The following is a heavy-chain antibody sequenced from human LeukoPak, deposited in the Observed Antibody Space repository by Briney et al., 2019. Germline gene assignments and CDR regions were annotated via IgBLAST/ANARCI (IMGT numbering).Heavy chain of an antibody. V-gene: IGHV1-18*01. J-gene: IGHJ4*02. CDR2: INAYNGNT. CDR3: ARGEKPYEY. D-gene: IGHD5-12*01. CDR1: GYTFTYYV. Sequence: ASVKVSCKTSGYTFTYYVISWVRQAPGQGLEWMGRINAYNGNTNDAQKFQGRATMTTDTSTSTAYMELRSLSSEDTAVYYCARGEKPYEYWGQGPLVCVSS.